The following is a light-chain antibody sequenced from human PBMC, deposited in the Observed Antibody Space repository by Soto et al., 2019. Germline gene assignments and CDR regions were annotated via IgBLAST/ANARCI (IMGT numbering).Light chain of an antibody. Sequence: DIQMTQSPSSLSASVGDRVTITCRASQGISSYLAWYQQKPGKAPKLLIYAASTLQSGVPSRFSGSGSGTDFTLTISCLQSEDFATYYCQQYYSYPWTLGQGTKVDIK. J-gene: IGKJ1*01. CDR2: AAS. V-gene: IGKV1-9*01. CDR1: QGISSY. CDR3: QQYYSYPWT.